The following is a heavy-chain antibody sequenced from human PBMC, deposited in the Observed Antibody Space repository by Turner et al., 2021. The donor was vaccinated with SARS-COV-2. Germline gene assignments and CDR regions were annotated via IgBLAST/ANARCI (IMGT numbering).Heavy chain of an antibody. CDR2: ISYDGSNK. CDR3: ARDFPPQDGYNPAGAFDI. Sequence: QVQLVESGGGVVQPGRSLRPSCAASGFTFSNYGMHWVRQAPGKVLELVAVISYDGSNKHYAVSVKGRFTISRDNAKNTLYLQMNSLRGEDTAVYYCARDFPPQDGYNPAGAFDIWGQGTMVTVSS. V-gene: IGHV3-30*03. J-gene: IGHJ3*02. CDR1: GFTFSNYG. D-gene: IGHD5-12*01.